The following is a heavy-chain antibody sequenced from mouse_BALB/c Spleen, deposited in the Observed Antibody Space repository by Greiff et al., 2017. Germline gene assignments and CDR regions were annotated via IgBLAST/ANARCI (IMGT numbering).Heavy chain of an antibody. V-gene: IGHV14-3*02. D-gene: IGHD1-1*01. CDR2: IDPANGNT. CDR1: GFNIKDTY. J-gene: IGHJ4*01. Sequence: EVKLVESGAELVKPGASVKLSCTASGFNIKDTYMHWVKQRPEQGLEWIGRIDPANGNTKYDPKFQGKATITADTSSNTAYLQLSSLTSEDTAVYYCARGITTVVAGDYWGQGTSVTVSS. CDR3: ARGITTVVAGDY.